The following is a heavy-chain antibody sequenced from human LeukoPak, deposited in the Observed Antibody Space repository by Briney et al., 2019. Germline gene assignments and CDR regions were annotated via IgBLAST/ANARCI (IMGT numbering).Heavy chain of an antibody. D-gene: IGHD2-2*01. Sequence: SETLSLTCTVSGGSISSSSYYWGWIRQPPGKGLEWIGSIYYSGSTYYNPSLKSRVTISVDTSKNQFSLELSSVTAADTAVYYCARGPVVCSSTACYWGGVVIARGSRFDYWGQGTLVTVSS. V-gene: IGHV4-39*01. CDR3: ARGPVVCSSTACYWGGVVIARGSRFDY. CDR2: IYYSGST. CDR1: GGSISSSSYY. J-gene: IGHJ4*02.